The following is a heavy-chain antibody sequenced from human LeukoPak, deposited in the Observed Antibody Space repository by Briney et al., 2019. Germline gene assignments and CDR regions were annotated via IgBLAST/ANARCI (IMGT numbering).Heavy chain of an antibody. V-gene: IGHV1-18*01. CDR1: GYTFTSYG. Sequence: ASVKVSCKASGYTFTSYGISWVRQAPGQGLEWMGWISAYNGNTNYAQKLQGRVTMTTDTSTSTAYMELRSLRSDDTAVYYRAKTTMVRGALDYWGQGTLVTVSS. CDR3: AKTTMVRGALDY. CDR2: ISAYNGNT. J-gene: IGHJ4*02. D-gene: IGHD3-10*01.